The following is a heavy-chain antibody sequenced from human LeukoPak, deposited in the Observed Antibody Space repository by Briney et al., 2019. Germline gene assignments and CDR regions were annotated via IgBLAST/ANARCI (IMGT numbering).Heavy chain of an antibody. CDR2: INWNGAST. Sequence: GSLRLSCAASGFRFDDHGMSWVRQVPGKGLEWVSGINWNGASTGYGDSVKGRFTISRGNAKNSLYLQMNSLRAEDTALYYCAGGDRNGWYFDYWGQGILVTVSS. J-gene: IGHJ4*02. D-gene: IGHD6-19*01. CDR3: AGGDRNGWYFDY. CDR1: GFRFDDHG. V-gene: IGHV3-20*04.